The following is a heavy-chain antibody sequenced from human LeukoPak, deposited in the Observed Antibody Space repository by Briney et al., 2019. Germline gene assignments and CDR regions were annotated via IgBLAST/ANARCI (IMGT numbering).Heavy chain of an antibody. V-gene: IGHV3-30*04. J-gene: IGHJ4*02. CDR3: VRLYDDYTNGRFDS. D-gene: IGHD4-11*01. CDR2: MSYDGSNK. Sequence: PGGSLRLSCAASGFTFSSYAIHWVRQAPGKGLEWVAVMSYDGSNKYYADSVKGRFTISRDNSKNTLYLQLNSLRAEDTAVYYCVRLYDDYTNGRFDSWGQGTLVTVSS. CDR1: GFTFSSYA.